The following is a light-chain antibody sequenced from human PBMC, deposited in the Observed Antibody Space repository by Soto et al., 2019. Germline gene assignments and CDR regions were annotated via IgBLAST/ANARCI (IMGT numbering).Light chain of an antibody. V-gene: IGKV1-5*01. Sequence: DIQMAQSPSALSASVGGRVTITCRASQNISKYLAWYQQIPGKAPNILIYDASRLESGVPSRFSGSGSGTEFTLNISSLQPDDFATYYCQQYNNYSWTLGPGTQVDI. CDR3: QQYNNYSWT. J-gene: IGKJ1*01. CDR1: QNISKY. CDR2: DAS.